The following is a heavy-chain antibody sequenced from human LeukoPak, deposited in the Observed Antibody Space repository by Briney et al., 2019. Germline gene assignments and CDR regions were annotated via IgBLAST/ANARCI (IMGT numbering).Heavy chain of an antibody. CDR1: GGSISSSSYY. V-gene: IGHV4-39*01. Sequence: PSETLSLTCTVSGGSISSSSYYWGWIRHPPGKGLGWIGGIYYSGSTYYNPSLKSRVTISADTSKNQFSLKLSSVTAADTAVYYCARQRGYYDSSGYYPDYWGQGTLVTVSS. D-gene: IGHD3-22*01. CDR2: IYYSGST. J-gene: IGHJ4*02. CDR3: ARQRGYYDSSGYYPDY.